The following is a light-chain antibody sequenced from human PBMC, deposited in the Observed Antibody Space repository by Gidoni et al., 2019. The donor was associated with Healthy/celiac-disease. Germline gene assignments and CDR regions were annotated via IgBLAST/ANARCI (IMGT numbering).Light chain of an antibody. CDR1: QGISSY. V-gene: IGKV1-9*01. J-gene: IGKJ2*01. CDR3: QQLNSYPRT. CDR2: AAS. Sequence: DIQLTQSPSFLSASVGDRVTITCRASQGISSYLAWYQKKPGKAPKLLIYAASTLQSGVPSRFSGSGSGTEFTLTISSLQPEDFATYYCQQLNSYPRTFXQXTKLEIK.